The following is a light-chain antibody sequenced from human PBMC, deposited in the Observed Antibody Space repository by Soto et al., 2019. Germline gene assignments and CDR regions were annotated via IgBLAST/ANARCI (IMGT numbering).Light chain of an antibody. CDR2: WAS. J-gene: IGKJ2*01. V-gene: IGKV4-1*01. CDR3: QQYYSLPYT. Sequence: DIVLTQSPDSLAVSLGERATLNCKSSQTILYSSNNKNFLAWYQHKSGQPPKLLIYWASTRESGVPDRFSGGGSGTDFTLTISSLQAEDVAVYYCQQYYSLPYTFGQGTKLEIK. CDR1: QTILYSSNNKNF.